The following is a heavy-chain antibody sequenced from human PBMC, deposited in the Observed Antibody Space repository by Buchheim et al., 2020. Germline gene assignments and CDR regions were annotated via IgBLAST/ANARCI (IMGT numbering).Heavy chain of an antibody. CDR2: ISYDGSNK. CDR3: AKNDFWSGNNWFDP. D-gene: IGHD3-3*01. J-gene: IGHJ5*02. CDR1: GFTFSSYG. V-gene: IGHV3-30*18. Sequence: QVQLVESGGGVVQPGRSLRLSCAASGFTFSSYGMHWVRQAPGKGLEGVAVISYDGSNKYYADSVKGRFTISRDNSKNTLYLQMNSLRAEDTAVYYCAKNDFWSGNNWFDPWGQGTL.